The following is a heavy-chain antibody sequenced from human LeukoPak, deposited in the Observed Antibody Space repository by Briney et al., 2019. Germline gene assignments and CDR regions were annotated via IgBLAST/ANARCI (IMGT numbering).Heavy chain of an antibody. CDR1: GGTFSSYA. CDR2: IIPIFGTA. Sequence: SVKVSCKASGGTFSSYAISWVRQAPGQGLEWMGGIIPIFGTANYAQKFQGRVTIAADKSTSTAYMELSSLRSEDTAVYYCARGGHFSIAAAAFDYWGQGTLVTVSS. J-gene: IGHJ4*02. D-gene: IGHD6-13*01. V-gene: IGHV1-69*06. CDR3: ARGGHFSIAAAAFDY.